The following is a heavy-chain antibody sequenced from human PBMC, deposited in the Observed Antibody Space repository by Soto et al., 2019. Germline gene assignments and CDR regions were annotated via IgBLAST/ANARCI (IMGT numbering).Heavy chain of an antibody. J-gene: IGHJ4*02. CDR3: TRAPDGNNADY. CDR1: GFIFSGTT. CDR2: IRGRADNYAT. V-gene: IGHV3-73*02. D-gene: IGHD6-13*01. Sequence: EVQLVESGGDLVQPGGSLKLSCAASGFIFSGTTIHWVRQASGEGLEWVGRIRGRADNYATGYAASVKGRFTISRDDSKKTAYLQMNGLKTEDTAVYFCTRAPDGNNADYWGQGTLVTVSS.